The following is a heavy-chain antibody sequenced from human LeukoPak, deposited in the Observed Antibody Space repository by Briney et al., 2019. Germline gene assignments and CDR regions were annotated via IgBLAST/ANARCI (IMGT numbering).Heavy chain of an antibody. V-gene: IGHV3-23*01. D-gene: IGHD4/OR15-4a*01. J-gene: IGHJ4*02. Sequence: GGSLRLSCAASGFMFSSFAMTWVRQAPGKGLEWVSTINAVDADTYYADSVKGRFTVSRDNSKNTLYLQMNSLRAEYTAVYYCAKQFLGANWGQGTLVIVSS. CDR1: GFMFSSFA. CDR2: INAVDADT. CDR3: AKQFLGAN.